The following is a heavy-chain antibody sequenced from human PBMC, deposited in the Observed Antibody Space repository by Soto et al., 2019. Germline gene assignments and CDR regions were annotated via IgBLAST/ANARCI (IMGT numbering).Heavy chain of an antibody. CDR2: IIPIFGTA. J-gene: IGHJ4*02. V-gene: IGHV1-69*13. Sequence: ASVKVSCKSSGGTFSIYAISWVRQAPGQGLEWMGGIIPIFGTANYAQKFQGRVTITADESTSTAYMELSSLRSEDTAVYYCNIVTEDFDYWGQGTLVTVSS. CDR3: NIVTEDFDY. D-gene: IGHD2-15*01. CDR1: GGTFSIYA.